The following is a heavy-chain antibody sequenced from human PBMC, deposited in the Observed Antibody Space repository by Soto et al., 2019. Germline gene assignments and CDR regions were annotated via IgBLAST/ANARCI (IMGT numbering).Heavy chain of an antibody. CDR2: IIPIFGTA. V-gene: IGHV1-69*13. J-gene: IGHJ4*02. CDR1: GGTFSSYA. Sequence: SVKVSCKASGGTFSSYAISWVRQAPGQGLEWMGGIIPIFGTANYAQKFQGRVTITADESTSTAYLQWSSLKASDTAMYYCARHGGSGYDLRYFDYWGQGTLVTVSS. CDR3: ARHGGSGYDLRYFDY. D-gene: IGHD5-12*01.